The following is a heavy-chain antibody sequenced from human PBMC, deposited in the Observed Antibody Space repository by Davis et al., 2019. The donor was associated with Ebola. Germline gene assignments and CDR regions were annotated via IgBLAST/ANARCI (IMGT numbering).Heavy chain of an antibody. CDR3: ARATPYYYYMDV. Sequence: SVKVSCKASGYTFTSYGISWVRQAPGKGLEWMGGFDPEDGETIYAQKFQGRVTITADESTSTAYMELSSLRSEDTAVYYCARATPYYYYMDVWGKGTTVTVSS. J-gene: IGHJ6*03. CDR2: FDPEDGET. V-gene: IGHV1-69*13. CDR1: GYTFTSYG.